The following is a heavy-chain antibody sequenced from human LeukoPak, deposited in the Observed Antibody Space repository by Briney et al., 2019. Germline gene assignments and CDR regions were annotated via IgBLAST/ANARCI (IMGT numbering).Heavy chain of an antibody. CDR2: IYPGDSDT. CDR1: GYTFTNFW. Sequence: GESLKISCKGSGYTFTNFWIGWVRQMPGKGLEWMGIIYPGDSDTRYSPSFRGQVTISADKSISTAYLQWSSLKTSDTAMYYCARLGMSAGQGDYWGQGTLVTVSS. J-gene: IGHJ4*02. D-gene: IGHD3-10*01. CDR3: ARLGMSAGQGDY. V-gene: IGHV5-51*01.